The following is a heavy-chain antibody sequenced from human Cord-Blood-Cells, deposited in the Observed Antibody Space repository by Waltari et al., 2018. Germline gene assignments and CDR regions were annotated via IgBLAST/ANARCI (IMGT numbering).Heavy chain of an antibody. J-gene: IGHJ3*02. CDR3: ARWATAAAGNDAFDI. CDR2: MNPNSSNT. V-gene: IGHV1-8*03. D-gene: IGHD6-13*01. Sequence: VQLVQSGAEVKKLGASVKVTCKASGYTFTSYDINWVRQATGQGLEWMGWMNPNSSNTGYAQKFQGRVTITRNTSISTAYMELSSLRSEDTAVYYCARWATAAAGNDAFDIWGQGTMVTVSS. CDR1: GYTFTSYD.